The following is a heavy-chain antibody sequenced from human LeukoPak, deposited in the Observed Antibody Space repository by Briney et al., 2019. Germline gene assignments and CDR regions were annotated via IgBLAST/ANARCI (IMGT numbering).Heavy chain of an antibody. D-gene: IGHD5-24*01. CDR3: ARGGPQYYFDY. V-gene: IGHV4-59*01. J-gene: IGHJ4*02. Sequence: SETLSLTCTVSGGSISSYYWSWIRQPPGKGLEWIGYIYYSGSTNYNPSLKSRVTISVDTSKNQFSLKLSSVTAAGTAVYYCARGGPQYYFDYWGQGTLVTVSS. CDR2: IYYSGST. CDR1: GGSISSYY.